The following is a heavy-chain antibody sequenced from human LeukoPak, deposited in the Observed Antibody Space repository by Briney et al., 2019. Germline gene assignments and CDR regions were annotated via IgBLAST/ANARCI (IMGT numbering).Heavy chain of an antibody. D-gene: IGHD4-17*01. V-gene: IGHV4-39*01. CDR1: GGSISSDGYY. CDR3: ARHAGFAYGAYVGE. Sequence: PSETLSLTCTVSGGSISSDGYYWGWIRQPPGKGLEWIGNIYYTGSTYYNPSLKSRVTISVDRSKNQFSLKLRSVTAADTAVYYCARHAGFAYGAYVGEWCQGTLVTVSS. CDR2: IYYTGST. J-gene: IGHJ4*02.